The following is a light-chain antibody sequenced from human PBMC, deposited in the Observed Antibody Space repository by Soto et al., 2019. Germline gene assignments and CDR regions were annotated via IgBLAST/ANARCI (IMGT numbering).Light chain of an antibody. V-gene: IGKV3-20*01. CDR3: QQYGGSLT. J-gene: IGKJ4*01. CDR1: QSVSRSY. Sequence: EIALTQSPGTLSLSPGERATLSGRASQSVSRSYLAWYQQKPGQAPRLLIYDASNRATDIPDRFSGSGSGTDFTLTISTLEPEDFAVYYCQQYGGSLTFGGGTKVDIK. CDR2: DAS.